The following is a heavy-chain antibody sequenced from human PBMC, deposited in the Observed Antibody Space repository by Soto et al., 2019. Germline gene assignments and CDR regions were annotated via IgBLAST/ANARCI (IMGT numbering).Heavy chain of an antibody. CDR1: GGTFSSYA. CDR2: IIPIFGTA. D-gene: IGHD5-12*01. CDR3: ARGRDGYNENDY. V-gene: IGHV1-69*12. J-gene: IGHJ4*02. Sequence: QVQLVQSGAEVKKPGSSVKVSCKASGGTFSSYAISWVRQAPGQGLEWMGGIIPIFGTANYAQKFQGRVTIXEXXSTSTAYMELSSLRSEDTAVYYCARGRDGYNENDYWGQGTLVTVSS.